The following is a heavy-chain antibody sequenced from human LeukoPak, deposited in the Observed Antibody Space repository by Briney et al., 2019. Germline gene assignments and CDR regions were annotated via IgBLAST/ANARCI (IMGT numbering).Heavy chain of an antibody. V-gene: IGHV4-38-2*02. CDR1: GYYIRSGFY. CDR2: IYYSGST. Sequence: SETLSLTCTVSGYYIRSGFYWGWIRQPPGKGLEWIGYIYYSGSTNYNPSLKSRVTISVDTSKNQFSLKLSSVTAADTAVYYCARRFMITYAAQDAFDIWGQGTMVTVSS. CDR3: ARRFMITYAAQDAFDI. J-gene: IGHJ3*02. D-gene: IGHD3-16*01.